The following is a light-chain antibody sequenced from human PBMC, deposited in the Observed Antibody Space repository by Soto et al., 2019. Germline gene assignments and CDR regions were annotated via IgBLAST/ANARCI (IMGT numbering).Light chain of an antibody. J-gene: IGKJ1*01. V-gene: IGKV1-33*01. CDR2: DAS. CDR1: GEVTNY. CDR3: QQYDHLPRT. Sequence: DIQMIQSPCSLSASVGDRVTITCQASGEVTNYLNWYQQKPGKAPKLLIYDASNLERGVPSRFSGRGSGTDFTFTISSLQPEDFATYYCQQYDHLPRTFGRGTKVEIK.